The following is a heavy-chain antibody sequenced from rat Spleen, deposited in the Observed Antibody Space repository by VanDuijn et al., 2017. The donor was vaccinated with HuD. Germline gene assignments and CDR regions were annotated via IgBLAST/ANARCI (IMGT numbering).Heavy chain of an antibody. CDR1: GFTFDDYG. J-gene: IGHJ3*01. Sequence: EVQLVGSGGGLVQPGRSLKLSCAASGFTFDDYGMAWVRQAPKNGLEWVASINWGGSSTYYPDNVKGRFTISRDNAKNALYLQMNNLRSEDTAIYYCIKVLGNWFAYWGQGTLVTVSS. CDR3: IKVLGNWFAY. V-gene: IGHV5-36*01. CDR2: INWGGSST. D-gene: IGHD5-1*01.